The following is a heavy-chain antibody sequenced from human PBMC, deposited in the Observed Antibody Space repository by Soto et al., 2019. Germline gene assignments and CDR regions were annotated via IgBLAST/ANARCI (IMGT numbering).Heavy chain of an antibody. CDR3: ARARERGYSYGPFDY. J-gene: IGHJ4*02. V-gene: IGHV3-11*06. CDR1: GFTFSDYY. D-gene: IGHD5-18*01. Sequence: GGSLRLSCAASGFTFSDYYMSWIRQAPGKGLEWVSYISSSTNYTNYAGSVKGGFTISRDNAQNSLYLQMNSLRAEDTAVYYCARARERGYSYGPFDYWGQGTLVTVSS. CDR2: ISSSTNYT.